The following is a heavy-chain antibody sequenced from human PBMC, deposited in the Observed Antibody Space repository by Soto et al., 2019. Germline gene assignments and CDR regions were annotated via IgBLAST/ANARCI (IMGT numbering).Heavy chain of an antibody. V-gene: IGHV5-10-1*01. CDR3: ARHEHYCISTSCWAFDY. CDR2: LDPSYSYT. D-gene: IGHD2-2*01. J-gene: IGHJ4*02. Sequence: PGASLKISCKGSGYSFASYWISWVRQMPGKGLEWMGRLDPSYSYTNYSPSFQGHVTISADKSISTAYLQWRSLKASDTAMYYCARHEHYCISTSCWAFDYWGQGTLVTVYS. CDR1: GYSFASYW.